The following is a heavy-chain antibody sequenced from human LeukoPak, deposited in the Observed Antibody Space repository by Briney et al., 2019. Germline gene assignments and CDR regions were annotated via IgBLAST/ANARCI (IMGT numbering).Heavy chain of an antibody. J-gene: IGHJ4*02. D-gene: IGHD3-10*01. CDR1: GYSISSGYY. CDR3: AAPSLWFGDLTGFDY. Sequence: SETLSLTCSVSGYSISSGYYWGWIRQPPGKGLEWIGSIYYSGSTYYNPSLKSRVTISVDTSKNQFSLKLSSVTAADTAVYYCAAPSLWFGDLTGFDYWGQGTLVTVSS. V-gene: IGHV4-38-2*02. CDR2: IYYSGST.